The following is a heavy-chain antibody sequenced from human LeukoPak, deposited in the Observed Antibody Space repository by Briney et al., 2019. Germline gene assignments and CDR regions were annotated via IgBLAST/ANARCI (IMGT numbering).Heavy chain of an antibody. Sequence: GGSLGLSCAASGFTFSSYGMHWVRQAPGKGLEWVAFIRYDGSNKYYADSVKGRFTISRDNSKNTLYLQMNSLRAEDTAVYYCVNIGIVGASEFDYWGQGTLVTVSS. J-gene: IGHJ4*02. CDR2: IRYDGSNK. CDR1: GFTFSSYG. D-gene: IGHD1-26*01. V-gene: IGHV3-30*02. CDR3: VNIGIVGASEFDY.